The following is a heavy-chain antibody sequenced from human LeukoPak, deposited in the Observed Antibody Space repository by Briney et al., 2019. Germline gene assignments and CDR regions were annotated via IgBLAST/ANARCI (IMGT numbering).Heavy chain of an antibody. CDR3: ARGLLRLGGWYYFAY. D-gene: IGHD6-19*01. CDR2: MNPNSGNT. V-gene: IGHV1-8*03. CDR1: GYTFTSYD. Sequence: ASVKVSCKASGYTFTSYDSNWVRQATGQGLEWMGWMNPNSGNTGYAQKFQGRVTITRNTSISTAYMELSSLRSEDTAVYYCARGLLRLGGWYYFAYWGQGTLVTVSS. J-gene: IGHJ4*02.